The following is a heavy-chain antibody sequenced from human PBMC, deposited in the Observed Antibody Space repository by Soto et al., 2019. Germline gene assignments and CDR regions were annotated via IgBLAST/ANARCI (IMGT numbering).Heavy chain of an antibody. CDR3: ARDGRSFYSSGGYYFDY. Sequence: GASVKVSCNASGYTFTSYYMHWVRQDPGQGLEWMGIINPSGGSTSYAQKFQGRVTMTRDTSTSTVYMELSSLRSEDTAVYYCARDGRSFYSSGGYYFDYWGQGTLVTSPQ. CDR1: GYTFTSYY. V-gene: IGHV1-46*01. D-gene: IGHD6-19*01. CDR2: INPSGGST. J-gene: IGHJ4*02.